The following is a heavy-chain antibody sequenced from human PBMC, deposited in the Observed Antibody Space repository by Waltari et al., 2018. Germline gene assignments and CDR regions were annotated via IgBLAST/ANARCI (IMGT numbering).Heavy chain of an antibody. J-gene: IGHJ4*02. D-gene: IGHD3-10*01. Sequence: QVQLVQSGAEVKKPGASIKVSCKISGYTLTGISMHWVRQAPGKGLEWMGGFDPQGGQTFYARKFKGRVAMTEDTPADTAYMELGSLRSDDTAVYYCATGLWFGELLSNYWGQGTLVTVSS. V-gene: IGHV1-24*01. CDR1: GYTLTGIS. CDR3: ATGLWFGELLSNY. CDR2: FDPQGGQT.